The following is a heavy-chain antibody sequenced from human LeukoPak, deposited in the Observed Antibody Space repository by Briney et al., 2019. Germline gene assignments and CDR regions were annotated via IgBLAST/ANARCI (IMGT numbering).Heavy chain of an antibody. CDR3: ARASYCSGGSCYSDY. Sequence: ASVKVSCKASGYTFTSYSISWVRQAPGQGLEWMGWISAYNGNTIYAQKVKGRVSMTTDTSTSTAYMELRSLKSDDTAVYYCARASYCSGGSCYSDYWGQGTLVTVSS. V-gene: IGHV1-18*01. D-gene: IGHD2-15*01. CDR1: GYTFTSYS. CDR2: ISAYNGNT. J-gene: IGHJ4*02.